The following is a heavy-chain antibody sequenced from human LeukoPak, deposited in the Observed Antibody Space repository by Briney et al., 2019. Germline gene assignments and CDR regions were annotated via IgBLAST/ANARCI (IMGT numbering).Heavy chain of an antibody. CDR3: ACPYRSRFDY. D-gene: IGHD6-13*01. CDR2: ITNSGSDI. V-gene: IGHV3-11*01. J-gene: IGHJ4*02. Sequence: GGSLRLSCVVSGFTFSDFHMSWLRQAPGKGLEWISYITNSGSDIEYADSVKGRFTISWDNAKKSLYLEMNTLRAEDTAIYYCACPYRSRFDYWGQGTLVTVSS. CDR1: GFTFSDFH.